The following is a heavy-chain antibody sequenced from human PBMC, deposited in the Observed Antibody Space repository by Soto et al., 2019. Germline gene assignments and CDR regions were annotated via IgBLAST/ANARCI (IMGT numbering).Heavy chain of an antibody. CDR2: IYYSGST. CDR3: ATDSVDYYYYGMDV. Sequence: SETLSLTCTVSGGSISSGGYYWSWIRQHPGKGLEWIGYIYYSGSTYYNPSLKSRVTISVDTSKNQFSLKLSSVTAADTAVYYCATDSVDYYYYGMDVWGQGTTVTVSS. J-gene: IGHJ6*02. V-gene: IGHV4-31*03. CDR1: GGSISSGGYY. D-gene: IGHD5-18*01.